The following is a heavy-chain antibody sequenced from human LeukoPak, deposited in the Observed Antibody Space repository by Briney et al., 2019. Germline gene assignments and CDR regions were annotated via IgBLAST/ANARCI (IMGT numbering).Heavy chain of an antibody. CDR3: ARDRYGSGSYVGYYYGMDV. CDR1: GYSFTSYW. D-gene: IGHD3-10*01. Sequence: GESLKISCKGSGYSFTSYWIGWVRQMPGKGLEWTGIIYPGDSDTRYSPSFQGQVTISADKSISTAYLQWSSLKASDTAMYYCARDRYGSGSYVGYYYGMDVWGKGTTVTVSS. CDR2: IYPGDSDT. V-gene: IGHV5-51*01. J-gene: IGHJ6*04.